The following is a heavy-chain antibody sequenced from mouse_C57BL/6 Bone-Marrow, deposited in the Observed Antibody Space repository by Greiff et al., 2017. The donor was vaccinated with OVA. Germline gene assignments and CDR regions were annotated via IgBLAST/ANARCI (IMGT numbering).Heavy chain of an antibody. CDR2: ISDGGSYT. CDR1: GFTFSSYA. J-gene: IGHJ3*01. CDR3: ASYGPWFAY. Sequence: EVNVVESGGGLVKPGGSLKLSCAASGFTFSSYAMSWVRQTPEQRLEWVATISDGGSYTYYPDNVKGRFTISRDNAKNNLYLQMSHLESEDTAMYDCASYGPWFAYWGQGTLVTVSA. V-gene: IGHV5-4*03. D-gene: IGHD1-1*02.